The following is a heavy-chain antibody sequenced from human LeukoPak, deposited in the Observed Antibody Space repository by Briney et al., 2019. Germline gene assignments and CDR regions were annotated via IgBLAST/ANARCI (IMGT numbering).Heavy chain of an antibody. D-gene: IGHD3-22*01. V-gene: IGHV4-30-2*01. Sequence: SETLSLTCAVSSGSISSGGYSWSWIRQPPGKGLEWIGYIYHSGSTYYNPSLKSRVTISVDRSKNQFSLKLSSVTAADTAVYYCARDVVPHYYDSSGYDSIDWYFDLWGRGTLVTVSS. CDR1: SGSISSGGYS. J-gene: IGHJ2*01. CDR2: IYHSGST. CDR3: ARDVVPHYYDSSGYDSIDWYFDL.